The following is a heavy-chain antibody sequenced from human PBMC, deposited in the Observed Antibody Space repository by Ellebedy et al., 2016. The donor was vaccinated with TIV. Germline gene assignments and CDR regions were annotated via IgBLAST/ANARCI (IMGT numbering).Heavy chain of an antibody. Sequence: AASVKVSCKASGYTFTGYYMHWVRQAPGQGLEWMGWINPNSGGTNYAQKFQGRVTMTRDTSISTAYMELSRLRSDDTAVYYCAREAAGVGYYFDYWGQGTLVTVSS. CDR1: GYTFTGYY. CDR2: INPNSGGT. CDR3: AREAAGVGYYFDY. V-gene: IGHV1-2*02. J-gene: IGHJ4*02. D-gene: IGHD6-13*01.